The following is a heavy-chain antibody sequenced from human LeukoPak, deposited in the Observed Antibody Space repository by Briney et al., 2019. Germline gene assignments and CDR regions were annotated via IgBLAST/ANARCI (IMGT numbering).Heavy chain of an antibody. D-gene: IGHD2-21*02. CDR2: INHSGST. V-gene: IGHV4-34*01. Sequence: SETLSLTCAVYGGSFSGYYWSWIRQPPGKGLEWIGEINHSGSTNYNPSLKSRVTISVDTSKNQFSLKLSSVTAADTAVYYCARKGSHIVVVTAIPRYYYYYYMDVWGKGTTVTVSS. CDR1: GGSFSGYY. J-gene: IGHJ6*03. CDR3: ARKGSHIVVVTAIPRYYYYYYMDV.